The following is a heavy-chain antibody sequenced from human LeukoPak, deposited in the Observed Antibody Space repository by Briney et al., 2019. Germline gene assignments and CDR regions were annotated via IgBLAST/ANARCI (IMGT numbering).Heavy chain of an antibody. CDR2: TVSEIDGGTT. CDR1: GFTFSSYS. CDR3: TTDEDWNYARKDV. J-gene: IGHJ6*02. V-gene: IGHV3-15*04. Sequence: GGSLRLSCAASGFTFSSYSMNWVRQVPGKGLEWVGQTVSEIDGGTTDYAAPVKGRFTISRDDSKSTLYLQMNSLKIEDTAVYYCTTDEDWNYARKDVWGQGATVIVSS. D-gene: IGHD1-7*01.